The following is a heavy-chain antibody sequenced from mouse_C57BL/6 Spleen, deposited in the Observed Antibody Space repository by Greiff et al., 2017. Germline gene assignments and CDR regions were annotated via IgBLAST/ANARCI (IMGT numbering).Heavy chain of an antibody. CDR1: GYTFTSYG. CDR3: ASYLHYGNYAWFAY. CDR2: MYPRSGNT. Sequence: VQLQQSGAELARPGASVKLSCKASGYTFTSYGISWVKQRTGQGLEWIGEMYPRSGNTYYNEKFKGKATLTADKSSCSAYMELRSLTSDDSAVYFCASYLHYGNYAWFAYWGQGTLVTVAA. D-gene: IGHD2-1*01. J-gene: IGHJ3*01. V-gene: IGHV1-81*01.